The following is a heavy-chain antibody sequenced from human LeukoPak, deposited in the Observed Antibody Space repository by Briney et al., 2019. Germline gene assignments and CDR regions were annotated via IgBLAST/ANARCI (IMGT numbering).Heavy chain of an antibody. CDR2: ISSSSSYI. CDR3: ARGGSSGWYFDY. D-gene: IGHD6-19*01. CDR1: AFTFSSYS. J-gene: IGHJ4*02. Sequence: PGGSLRLSCAASAFTFSSYSMNWVRQAQGKGLEWVSSISSSSSYIYYADSVKGRFTISRDNAKNSLYLQMNSLRAEDTAVYYCARGGSSGWYFDYWGQGTLVTVSS. V-gene: IGHV3-21*01.